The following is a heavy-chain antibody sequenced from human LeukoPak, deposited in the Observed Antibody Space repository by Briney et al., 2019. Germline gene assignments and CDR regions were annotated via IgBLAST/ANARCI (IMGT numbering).Heavy chain of an antibody. Sequence: ASVKVSCKASGYTFTSYGISWVRQAPGQGLEWMGWISAYNGNTNHAQKLQGRVTMTRNTSISTAYMELSSLRSEDTAVYYCARVGYSSSWANWFDPRGQGTLVTVSS. D-gene: IGHD6-13*01. CDR1: GYTFTSYG. J-gene: IGHJ5*02. CDR3: ARVGYSSSWANWFDP. CDR2: ISAYNGNT. V-gene: IGHV1-18*01.